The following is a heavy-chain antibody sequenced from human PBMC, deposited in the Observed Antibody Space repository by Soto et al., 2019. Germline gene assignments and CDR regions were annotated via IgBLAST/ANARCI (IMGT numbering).Heavy chain of an antibody. J-gene: IGHJ4*02. CDR1: GGSTTSGDYY. CDR3: ARGASPFDY. D-gene: IGHD1-26*01. V-gene: IGHV4-30-4*01. Sequence: QVQLQESGPGLVKPSQTLSLTCTVSGGSTTSGDYYWSWIRQPPGKGLEWIAYIYYTASTYYNPSLNSRVTVSVDTSKNQFSLRLSSVTSADTAVYYCARGASPFDYWGQGTLVTVSS. CDR2: IYYTAST.